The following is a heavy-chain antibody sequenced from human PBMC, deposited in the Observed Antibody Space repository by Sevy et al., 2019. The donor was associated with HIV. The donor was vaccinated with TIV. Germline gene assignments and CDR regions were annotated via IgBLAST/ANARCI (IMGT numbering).Heavy chain of an antibody. CDR2: ISAYNGNT. J-gene: IGHJ6*03. D-gene: IGHD6-13*01. CDR1: GYTFTAYG. CDR3: ARVDRKAAAGNYFYYYMDV. V-gene: IGHV1-18*04. Sequence: ASVKVSCKASGYTFTAYGITWVRQAPGEGLEWIGWISAYNGNTNSAQKFQGRVTMTTDTSTSTAYMELRSLRSDDTAMYYCARVDRKAAAGNYFYYYMDVWGKGTTVTVSS.